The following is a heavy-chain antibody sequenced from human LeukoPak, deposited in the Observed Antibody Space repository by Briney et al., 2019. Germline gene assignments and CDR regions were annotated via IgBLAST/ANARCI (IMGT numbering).Heavy chain of an antibody. CDR1: GGSFSGYY. CDR3: ARFTVGEAFDI. Sequence: PSETLSLTCAVYGGSFSGYYWSWIRQPPGKGLEWIGEINHSGSTNYNPSLKSRVTISVDTSKNQFSLKLSSVTAADTAVYYCARFTVGEAFDIWGQGTMVTVSS. CDR2: INHSGST. D-gene: IGHD4-17*01. J-gene: IGHJ3*02. V-gene: IGHV4-34*01.